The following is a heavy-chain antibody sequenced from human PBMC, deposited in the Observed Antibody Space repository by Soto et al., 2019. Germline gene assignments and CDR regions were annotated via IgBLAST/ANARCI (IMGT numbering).Heavy chain of an antibody. D-gene: IGHD2-2*01. Sequence: GGSLRLSCAASGFTFSSYGMHWVRQAPGKGLEWVAVIWYDGSNKYYADSVKGRFTISRDNSKNTLYLQMNSLRAEDTAVYYCARERSSGFSSWFDPWGQGTLVTVSS. CDR2: IWYDGSNK. CDR1: GFTFSSYG. CDR3: ARERSSGFSSWFDP. V-gene: IGHV3-33*01. J-gene: IGHJ5*02.